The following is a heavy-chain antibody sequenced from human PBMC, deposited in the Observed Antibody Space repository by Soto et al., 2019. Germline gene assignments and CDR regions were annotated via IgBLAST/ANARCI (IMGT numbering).Heavy chain of an antibody. Sequence: QVQLVQSGAEVKTPGSSVKVSCKASGGTFSTSAFSWVRQAPGQGLERVGGIMPVFPTPDYAQKFQGRVTITADESTTTAYLELTSLRTDDTAVYYCARDKDRQQLGGNSYYTFHVWGQGTAITVSS. CDR1: GGTFSTSA. J-gene: IGHJ6*01. D-gene: IGHD1-26*01. CDR2: IMPVFPTP. V-gene: IGHV1-69*12. CDR3: ARDKDRQQLGGNSYYTFHV.